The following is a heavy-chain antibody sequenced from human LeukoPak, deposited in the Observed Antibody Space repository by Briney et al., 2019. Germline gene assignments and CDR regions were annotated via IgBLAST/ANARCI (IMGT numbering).Heavy chain of an antibody. Sequence: GGSLRLSCAVSGFSSYEMNWVRQAPGNGLEWVSYISSSGRTIYYADSVKGRFTISRDSAKNSLYLQMNSLRVEDTAVYYCARRAIAEGFDYWGQGTLVTVSS. V-gene: IGHV3-48*03. CDR2: ISSSGRTI. CDR1: GFSSYE. J-gene: IGHJ4*02. D-gene: IGHD6-13*01. CDR3: ARRAIAEGFDY.